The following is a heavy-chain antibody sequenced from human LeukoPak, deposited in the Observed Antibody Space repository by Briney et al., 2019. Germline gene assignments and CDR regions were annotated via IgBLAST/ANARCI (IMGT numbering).Heavy chain of an antibody. V-gene: IGHV4-39*07. CDR2: IYDSGST. J-gene: IGHJ5*02. D-gene: IGHD6-13*01. CDR3: ARRVYIAAAGINWFDP. Sequence: PSETLSLTCTVSGGSIRSSYYYWGWIRQPPGKGLEWIGSIYDSGSTYYNPSLKSRVTISVDTSKNQFSLKLSSVTAADTAVYYCARRVYIAAAGINWFDPWGQGTLVTVSS. CDR1: GGSIRSSYYY.